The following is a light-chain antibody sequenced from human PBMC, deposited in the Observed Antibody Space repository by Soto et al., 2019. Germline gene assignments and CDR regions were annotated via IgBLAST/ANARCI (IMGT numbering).Light chain of an antibody. Sequence: DIRMTQSPSSVSASLGDRVTITCRASQYIGTSLAWYQQRPGEAPKLLIYATSTLQSGVPSRFSGSGSGTEFTLTISSLQAEDFATYFCQESYISPAVSFGGGTKVDIK. V-gene: IGKV1-39*01. CDR2: ATS. CDR1: QYIGTS. CDR3: QESYISPAVS. J-gene: IGKJ4*01.